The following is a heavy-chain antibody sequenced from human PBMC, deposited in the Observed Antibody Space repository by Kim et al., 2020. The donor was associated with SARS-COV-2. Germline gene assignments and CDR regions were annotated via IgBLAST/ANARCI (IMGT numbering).Heavy chain of an antibody. CDR3: ARHLRGAIIYFDY. CDR2: ISSDGTT. V-gene: IGHV4-39*01. CDR1: GGSIITSSYY. D-gene: IGHD1-26*01. J-gene: IGHJ4*02. Sequence: SETLSLTCSVSGGSIITSSYYWAWVRQPSGKGLEWIGSISSDGTTYYNSSLRSRVTMDVDTSTNQFSLKVTSVTAADTAVHYCARHLRGAIIYFDYWGQGTLVTVSS.